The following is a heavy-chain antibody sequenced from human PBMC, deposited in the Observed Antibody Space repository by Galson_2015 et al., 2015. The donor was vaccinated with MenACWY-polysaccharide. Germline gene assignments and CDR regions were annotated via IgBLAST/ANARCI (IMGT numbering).Heavy chain of an antibody. CDR1: GFTFSNYA. D-gene: IGHD2-2*01. Sequence: SLRLSCAASGFTFSNYAMSWVRQAPGKGLEWVSTIGGSGSNTHYADSVKGRFTISRDNSKNTLSLQMNSLRAEDTAVYYCARLRYSTGKYQFDYRGQGTLVAVSS. V-gene: IGHV3-23*01. CDR2: IGGSGSNT. J-gene: IGHJ4*02. CDR3: ARLRYSTGKYQFDY.